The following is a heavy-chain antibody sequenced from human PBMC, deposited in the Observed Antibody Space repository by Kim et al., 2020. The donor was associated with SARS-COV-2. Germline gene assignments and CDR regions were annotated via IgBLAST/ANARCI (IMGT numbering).Heavy chain of an antibody. CDR1: GFTFSSYS. Sequence: GGSLRLSCAASGFTFSSYSMNWVRQAPGKGLEWVSYISSSSSTIYYADSVKGRFTISRDNAKNSLYLQMNSLRAEDTAVYYCARGRGWLDYWGQGTLVTVSS. CDR2: ISSSSSTI. V-gene: IGHV3-48*04. CDR3: ARGRGWLDY. J-gene: IGHJ4*02. D-gene: IGHD2-15*01.